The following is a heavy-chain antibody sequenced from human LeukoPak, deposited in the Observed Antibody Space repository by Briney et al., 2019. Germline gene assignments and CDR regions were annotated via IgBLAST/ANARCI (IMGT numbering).Heavy chain of an antibody. CDR3: ARGIDPYYFDY. CDR2: IYSGGST. V-gene: IGHV3-66*01. CDR1: GFTVSSNY. J-gene: IGHJ4*02. Sequence: GGSLRLSCAASGFTVSSNYMSWVRQAPGKGLECVSVIYSGGSTYYADSVKGRFTISRDNSKNTLYLQMNSLRAEDTAVYYCARGIDPYYFDYWGQGTLVTVSS.